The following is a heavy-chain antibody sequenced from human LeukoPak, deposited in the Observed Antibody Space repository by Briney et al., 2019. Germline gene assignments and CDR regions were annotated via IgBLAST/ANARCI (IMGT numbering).Heavy chain of an antibody. CDR2: ISGSGGST. CDR3: AKAHVYSSSWYGY. CDR1: GFTFTRYP. Sequence: GGSLRLSCAASGFTFTRYPMYWVRQAPGKGLEWVSAISGSGGSTYYADSVKGRFTITRDNSKNTLYLQMNSLRAEDTAVYYCAKAHVYSSSWYGYWGRGTLVTVSS. D-gene: IGHD6-13*01. J-gene: IGHJ4*02. V-gene: IGHV3-23*01.